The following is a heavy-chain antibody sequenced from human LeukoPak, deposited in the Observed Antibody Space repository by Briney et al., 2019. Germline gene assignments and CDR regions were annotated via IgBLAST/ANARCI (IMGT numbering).Heavy chain of an antibody. J-gene: IGHJ4*02. V-gene: IGHV3-74*01. CDR2: INSDGSST. D-gene: IGHD2-2*01. CDR1: GFTFSSYW. CDR3: ASTGRYCTSTSCSNYFHY. Sequence: GGSLRLSCAASGFTFSSYWMHWVRQAPGKGLVWVSRINSDGSSTNYADSVKGRFTISRDNAKNTLYLQMNSLRAEDTAVYYCASTGRYCTSTSCSNYFHYWGQGTLVTVSS.